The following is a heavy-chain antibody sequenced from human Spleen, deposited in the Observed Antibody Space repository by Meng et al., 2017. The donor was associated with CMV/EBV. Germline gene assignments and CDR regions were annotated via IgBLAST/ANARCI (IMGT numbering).Heavy chain of an antibody. D-gene: IGHD3-10*01. J-gene: IGHJ4*02. CDR1: GGSISSSTL. CDR3: ARLYYYGSGSDDY. V-gene: IGHV4-4*02. Sequence: AVSGGSISSSTLWPWVRQVSGKGLEWIGEIYHSGNTYYNPSLRSRVTISVDTSKNQFSLNLSSVTAADTAVYYCARLYYYGSGSDDYWGQGTLVTVSS. CDR2: IYHSGNT.